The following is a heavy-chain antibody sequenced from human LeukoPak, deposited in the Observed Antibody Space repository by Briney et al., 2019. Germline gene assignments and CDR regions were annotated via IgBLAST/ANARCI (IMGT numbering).Heavy chain of an antibody. Sequence: PGGSLRLSCASSGFAFSDYEMNWVRQAPEGGLEWVSYIRSSGSIIYYADSVKGRFTISRDNAKRSLFLQMNSLRVEVTAVYYCARTMWGFDYWGRGSLV. V-gene: IGHV3-48*03. D-gene: IGHD7-27*01. CDR2: IRSSGSII. CDR1: GFAFSDYE. J-gene: IGHJ4*02. CDR3: ARTMWGFDY.